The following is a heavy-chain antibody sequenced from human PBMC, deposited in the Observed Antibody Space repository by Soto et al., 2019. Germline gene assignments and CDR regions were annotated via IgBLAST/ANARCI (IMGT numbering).Heavy chain of an antibody. CDR2: IIPIFGTA. Sequence: SVKVSCKASGGTFSSYAISWVRQAPGQGLEWMGGIIPIFGTANYAQKFQGRVTITADESTSTAYMELSSLRSEDTAVYYCASSYYYDSSGPLGDWFDPWGQGTLVTVSS. D-gene: IGHD3-22*01. J-gene: IGHJ5*02. V-gene: IGHV1-69*13. CDR1: GGTFSSYA. CDR3: ASSYYYDSSGPLGDWFDP.